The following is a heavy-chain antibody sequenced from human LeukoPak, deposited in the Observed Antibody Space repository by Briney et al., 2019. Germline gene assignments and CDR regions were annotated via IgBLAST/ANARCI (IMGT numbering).Heavy chain of an antibody. CDR2: ISSSSSTI. CDR1: GFTFSSYS. CDR3: ARGIRYFDWLSGGGGFDY. D-gene: IGHD3-9*01. J-gene: IGHJ4*02. V-gene: IGHV3-48*01. Sequence: GGSLRLSCAASGFTFSSYSMNWVRQAPGKGLEWVSYISSSSSTIYYADSVKGRFTISRDNAKNSLYLQMNSLRAEDTAVYYCARGIRYFDWLSGGGGFDYWGQGTLVTVSS.